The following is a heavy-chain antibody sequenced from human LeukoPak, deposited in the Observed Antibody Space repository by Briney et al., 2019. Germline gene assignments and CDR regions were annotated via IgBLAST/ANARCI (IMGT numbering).Heavy chain of an antibody. CDR1: GGSISSYY. CDR2: IYYSGST. D-gene: IGHD3-3*02. J-gene: IGHJ5*02. Sequence: PSETLSLTCTVSGGSISSYYWSWIRQPPGKGLEWIGYIYYSGSTNYNPSLKSRVTISVDTSKNQFSLKLSSVTAADTAVYYCARFTSGLAVDPWGQGTLVTVSS. CDR3: ARFTSGLAVDP. V-gene: IGHV4-59*01.